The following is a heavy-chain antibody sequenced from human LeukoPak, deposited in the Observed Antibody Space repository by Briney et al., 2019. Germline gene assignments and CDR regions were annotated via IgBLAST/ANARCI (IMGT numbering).Heavy chain of an antibody. V-gene: IGHV1-2*02. J-gene: IGHJ4*02. CDR1: GYTFTSYG. D-gene: IGHD4-17*01. CDR3: ARDFYGDDGGY. CDR2: INPDTGAT. Sequence: ASVKVSCKASGYTFTSYGISWARQAPGQGLEWMGWINPDTGATKYARKFQGRVTMTTDTSINTAYMEMSRLRSDDTAVYYCARDFYGDDGGYWGQGTLVTVSS.